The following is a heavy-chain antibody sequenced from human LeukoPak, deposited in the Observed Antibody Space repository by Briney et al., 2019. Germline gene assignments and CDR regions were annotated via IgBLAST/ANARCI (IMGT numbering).Heavy chain of an antibody. V-gene: IGHV4-31*03. CDR2: INPSGRL. Sequence: PSQTLSLTCTVSGASFSSGDQYWNWIRQSPGNGLEWLGSINPSGRLYNNPSLESRVTISIGTSKNQFSLPLTSVTAADTAVYFCSRGLDSRKLGYWGQGTLVTVSS. CDR1: GASFSSGDQY. J-gene: IGHJ4*02. CDR3: SRGLDSRKLGY. D-gene: IGHD3-22*01.